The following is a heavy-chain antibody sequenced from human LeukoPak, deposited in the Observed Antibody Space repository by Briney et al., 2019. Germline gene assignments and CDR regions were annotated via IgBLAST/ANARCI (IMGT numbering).Heavy chain of an antibody. V-gene: IGHV1-2*06. D-gene: IGHD2-21*02. CDR1: GYTFTGYY. J-gene: IGHJ4*02. Sequence: VASVKVSCKVSGYTFTGYYVHWVRQAPGQGLEWMGRINPNSGDTNYAQKFQGRVTMTRDTSISTAYMELSRLRSDDTAVYYCARDYCGGDCFPDYWGQGTLVTVSS. CDR2: INPNSGDT. CDR3: ARDYCGGDCFPDY.